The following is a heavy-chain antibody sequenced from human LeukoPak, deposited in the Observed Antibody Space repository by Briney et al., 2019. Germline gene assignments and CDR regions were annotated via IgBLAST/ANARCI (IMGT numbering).Heavy chain of an antibody. CDR3: ARGRAMTTVTWGYYYYMDV. J-gene: IGHJ6*03. Sequence: PSETLSLTCAVYGGSFSGYYWSWIRQPPGKGLEWIGEINHSGSTNYNPSLKSRVTISVDTSKNQFSLKLSSVTAADTAVYYCARGRAMTTVTWGYYYYMDVWGKGTTVTVSS. D-gene: IGHD4-17*01. V-gene: IGHV4-34*01. CDR1: GGSFSGYY. CDR2: INHSGST.